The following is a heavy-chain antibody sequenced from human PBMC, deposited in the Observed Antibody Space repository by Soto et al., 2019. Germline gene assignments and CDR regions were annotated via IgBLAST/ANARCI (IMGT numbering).Heavy chain of an antibody. Sequence: SETLSLTCTVSGGSISSYYWSWIRQPPGKGLEWIGYIYYSGSTNYNPSLKSRVTISVDTSKNQFSLKLSSVTAADTAVYYCARHLPCSGGSCYSGFAYWGQGTLVTGSS. V-gene: IGHV4-59*08. CDR1: GGSISSYY. J-gene: IGHJ4*02. CDR3: ARHLPCSGGSCYSGFAY. CDR2: IYYSGST. D-gene: IGHD2-15*01.